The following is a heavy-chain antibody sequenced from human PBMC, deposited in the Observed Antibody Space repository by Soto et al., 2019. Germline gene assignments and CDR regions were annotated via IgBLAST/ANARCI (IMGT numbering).Heavy chain of an antibody. CDR2: INTYNGNR. D-gene: IGHD3-22*01. CDR3: ARERLRGYDSSGFYS. J-gene: IGHJ4*02. CDR1: GYTFTSYA. V-gene: IGHV1-3*04. Sequence: GASVKVSCKACGYTFTSYAMHWVRQAPGQRLEWMGWINTYNGNRNYAQKFEDRVTMTTATSTNTVYMELRSLKSDDTAIYYCARERLRGYDSSGFYSWGQGALVTVSA.